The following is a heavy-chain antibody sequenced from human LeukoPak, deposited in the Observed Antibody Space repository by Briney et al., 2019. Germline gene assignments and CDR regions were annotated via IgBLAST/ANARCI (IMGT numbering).Heavy chain of an antibody. V-gene: IGHV1-8*01. CDR3: ARGPVEAVFGVSTED. D-gene: IGHD3-10*02. Sequence: GASVKVSCKASGYTFTSYDINWVRQATGQGLEWMGWMNPNSGNTGYAQKFQGRVSMTRDTSISTAYMGLSSLRSEDTAVYYCARGPVEAVFGVSTEDWGRGTTVTVSS. CDR1: GYTFTSYD. CDR2: MNPNSGNT. J-gene: IGHJ6*02.